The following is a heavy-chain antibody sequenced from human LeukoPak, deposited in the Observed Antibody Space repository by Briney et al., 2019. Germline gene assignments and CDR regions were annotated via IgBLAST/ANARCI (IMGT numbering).Heavy chain of an antibody. CDR1: GFTFSSYW. V-gene: IGHV3-7*01. CDR3: ARDQRNIAAAGTFDY. J-gene: IGHJ4*02. D-gene: IGHD6-13*01. Sequence: GGSLRLSCAASGFTFSSYWMSWVRQAPGKGLEWVANIKQDGSEKYYVDSVKGRFTISRDNSKNTLYLQMNSLRAEDTAVYYCARDQRNIAAAGTFDYWGQGTLVTVSS. CDR2: IKQDGSEK.